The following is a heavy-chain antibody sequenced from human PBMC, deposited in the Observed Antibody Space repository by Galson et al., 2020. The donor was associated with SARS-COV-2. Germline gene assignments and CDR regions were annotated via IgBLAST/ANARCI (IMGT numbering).Heavy chain of an antibody. CDR2: ISSNGGST. Sequence: GGSLRLSCAASGFTFSRYAMHWVRQAPGKGLEYVSAISSNGGSTYYANSVKGRFTISRDNSKNTLYLQMGSLRAEDMAVYYCARYGSTGFDYWGQGTLVTVSS. J-gene: IGHJ4*02. CDR3: ARYGSTGFDY. D-gene: IGHD1-7*01. V-gene: IGHV3-64*01. CDR1: GFTFSRYA.